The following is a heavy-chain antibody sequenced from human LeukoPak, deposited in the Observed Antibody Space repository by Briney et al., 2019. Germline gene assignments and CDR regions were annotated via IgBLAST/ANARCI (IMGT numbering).Heavy chain of an antibody. V-gene: IGHV3-15*01. CDR2: IKSKTDGGTT. Sequence: GGSLRLSCTASGFTFNNAWLTWVRQAPGKGLEWVGGIKSKTDGGTTDYAASVKGRFTISRDDSKNILYLQMNSLETEDSALYYCSKGACGDYYFDCWGQGTLVSVSS. CDR1: GFTFNNAW. J-gene: IGHJ4*02. CDR3: SKGACGDYYFDC. D-gene: IGHD2-21*01.